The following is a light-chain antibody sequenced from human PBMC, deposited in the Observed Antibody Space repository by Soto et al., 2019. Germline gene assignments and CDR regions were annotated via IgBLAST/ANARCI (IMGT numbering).Light chain of an antibody. CDR1: QRDSARY. Sequence: IGLKQNPGTLPLSAGDRATLSCRASQRDSARYLAWYQQKPGQAPRLLIFGASARAAGIPDRFSCSGSGTEFTLTIGIRMPEDFAFYYCQQYTHSPRTFGQGTRLEIK. CDR2: GAS. CDR3: QQYTHSPRT. V-gene: IGKV3-20*01. J-gene: IGKJ5*01.